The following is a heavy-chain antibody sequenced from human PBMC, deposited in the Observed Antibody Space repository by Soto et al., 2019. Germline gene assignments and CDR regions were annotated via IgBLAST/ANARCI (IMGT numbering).Heavy chain of an antibody. V-gene: IGHV3-15*07. CDR3: RFLESSSRRDH. J-gene: IGHJ4*02. D-gene: IGHD2-2*01. CDR2: FKSKTEGGTT. CDR1: GFTLSNTW. Sequence: PGGSLRLSCAVPGFTLSNTWMHWVRQAPGKGLEWVARFKSKTEGGTTDYAAPVQGRFIISRDDSRNTLYLQMDSLKTEDTAVYYCRFLESSSRRDHCGQGTLVTVSS.